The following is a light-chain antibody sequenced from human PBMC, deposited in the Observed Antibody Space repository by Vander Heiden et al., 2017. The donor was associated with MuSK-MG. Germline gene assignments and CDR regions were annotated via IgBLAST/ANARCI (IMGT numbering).Light chain of an antibody. V-gene: IGKV4-1*01. Sequence: DIVMTQSPDSLAVSLGERATINCKSSQSVLYSSNNKNYLAWYQQKPGQPPKLLIYWASTRESGAPDRFSGSGSGTDFTLTIISLQAEDVAVYYCQQYYSTPPAFGPGTKVDIK. CDR3: QQYYSTPPA. CDR2: WAS. J-gene: IGKJ3*01. CDR1: QSVLYSSNNKNY.